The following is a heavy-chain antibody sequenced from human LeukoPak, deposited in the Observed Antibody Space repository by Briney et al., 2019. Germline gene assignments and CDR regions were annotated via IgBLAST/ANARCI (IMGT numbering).Heavy chain of an antibody. CDR1: EFTFSSDN. Sequence: GGSLRLSCAASEFTFSSDNMNWVRQAPGKGLEWVSSISSSSSYIYYADSVKGRFTISRDNAKNSLYLQMNNLRAEDTAVYYCARDSITMIEVAYWYFDLWGRGTLVTVSS. J-gene: IGHJ2*01. CDR3: ARDSITMIEVAYWYFDL. CDR2: ISSSSSYI. D-gene: IGHD3-22*01. V-gene: IGHV3-21*01.